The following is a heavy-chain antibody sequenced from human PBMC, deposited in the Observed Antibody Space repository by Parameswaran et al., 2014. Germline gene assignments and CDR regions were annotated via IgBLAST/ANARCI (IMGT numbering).Heavy chain of an antibody. V-gene: IGHV5-51*01. CDR3: ARLRRTSTPEYYYYYGMDV. Sequence: VRQMPGKGLEWMGIIYPGDSDTRYSPSFQGQVTISADKSISTAYLQWSSLKASDTAMYYCARLRRTSTPEYYYYYGMDVWGQGTTVTVSS. CDR2: IYPGDSDT. J-gene: IGHJ6*02. D-gene: IGHD3-3*02.